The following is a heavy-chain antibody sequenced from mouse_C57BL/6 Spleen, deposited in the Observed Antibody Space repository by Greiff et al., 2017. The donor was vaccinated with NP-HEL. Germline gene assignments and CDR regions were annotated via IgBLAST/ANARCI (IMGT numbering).Heavy chain of an antibody. CDR1: GYAFSSYW. J-gene: IGHJ2*01. Sequence: QVQLQQSGAELVKPGASVKISCKASGYAFSSYWMNWVKQRPGKGLEWIGQIYPGDGDTNYNGKFKGKATLTADKSSSTAYMQLSSLTSEDSAVYFCARKAQANYFDYWGQGTTLTVSS. CDR2: IYPGDGDT. D-gene: IGHD3-2*02. V-gene: IGHV1-80*01. CDR3: ARKAQANYFDY.